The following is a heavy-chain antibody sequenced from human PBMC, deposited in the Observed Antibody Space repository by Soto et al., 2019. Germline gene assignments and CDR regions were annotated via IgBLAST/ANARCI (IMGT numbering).Heavy chain of an antibody. CDR2: IYYSGST. CDR1: GGSISSYY. J-gene: IGHJ4*02. CDR3: ARTYYYGSGSLYYFDY. Sequence: SETLSLTCTVSGGSISSYYWSWIRQPPGKGLEWIGYIYYSGSTNYNPSLKSRVTISVDTSKNQFSLKLSSVTAADTAVYYCARTYYYGSGSLYYFDYWGQGTRVTVSS. D-gene: IGHD3-10*01. V-gene: IGHV4-59*01.